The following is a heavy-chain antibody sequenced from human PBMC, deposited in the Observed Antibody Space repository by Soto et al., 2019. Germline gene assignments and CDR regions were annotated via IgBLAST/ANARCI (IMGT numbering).Heavy chain of an antibody. CDR3: ARDSYYYDSSGYYAGGYYGMDV. D-gene: IGHD3-22*01. Sequence: GGSLRLSCAASGFTFSSYSMNWVRQAPGKGLEWVSSISSSSSYIYYADSVKGRSTISRDNAKNSLYLQMNSLRAEDTAVYYCARDSYYYDSSGYYAGGYYGMDVWGQGTTVIVSS. J-gene: IGHJ6*02. CDR2: ISSSSSYI. V-gene: IGHV3-21*01. CDR1: GFTFSSYS.